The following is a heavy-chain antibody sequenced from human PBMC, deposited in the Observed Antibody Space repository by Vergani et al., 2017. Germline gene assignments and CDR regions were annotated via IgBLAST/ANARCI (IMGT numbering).Heavy chain of an antibody. J-gene: IGHJ4*02. CDR3: ARGCPHRLHWVDY. V-gene: IGHV4-59*12. D-gene: IGHD4-11*01. CDR2: IYYSGST. CDR1: GGSISSYY. Sequence: QVQLQESGPGLVKPSETLSLTCTVSGGSISSYYWSWIRQPPGKGLEWIGYIYYSGSTNYNPSLKSRVTISVDTSKNQFSLKLSSVTAADTAVYYCARGCPHRLHWVDYWGQGTLVTVSS.